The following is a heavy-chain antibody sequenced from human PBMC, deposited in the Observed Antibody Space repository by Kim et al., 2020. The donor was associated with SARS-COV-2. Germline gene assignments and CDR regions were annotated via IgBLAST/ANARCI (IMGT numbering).Heavy chain of an antibody. V-gene: IGHV4-61*01. J-gene: IGHJ5*02. CDR3: ARSQVSHSYRESSFAWFDP. CDR1: GDSVRSGSYY. CDR2: IYYSGSA. Sequence: SETLSLTCTVSGDSVRSGSYYWSWIRQPPGKGLEWIGHIYYSGSANYNPPLKSRVTISIDTSKNQFSLKLSSVTATDTAVYYCARSQVSHSYRESSFAWFDPWGQGTLVTVSS. D-gene: IGHD1-26*01.